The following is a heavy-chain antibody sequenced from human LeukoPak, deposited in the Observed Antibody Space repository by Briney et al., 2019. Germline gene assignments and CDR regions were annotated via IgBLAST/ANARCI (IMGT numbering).Heavy chain of an antibody. CDR2: ISSDGRST. CDR1: EFTFRNHW. J-gene: IGHJ4*02. Sequence: GGSLRLSCAASEFTFRNHWMHWGLQTPGKGLVWVSRISSDGRSTTYADSVKGRFTISRDNAKNTLYLQMNNLRAEDKAMYYCARDQRVTGRPDIDYWGQGTLVIVSS. CDR3: ARDQRVTGRPDIDY. D-gene: IGHD6-6*01. V-gene: IGHV3-74*03.